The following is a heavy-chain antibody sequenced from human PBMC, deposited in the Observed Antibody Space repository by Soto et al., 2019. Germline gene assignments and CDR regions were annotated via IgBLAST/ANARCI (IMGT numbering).Heavy chain of an antibody. V-gene: IGHV4-59*01. D-gene: IGHD1-26*01. CDR2: IYYSGST. J-gene: IGHJ4*02. CDR3: AREEKRGSFDY. CDR1: GGSISSYY. Sequence: PSETLSLTCTVSGGSISSYYWSWIRQPPGKGLEWIGYIYYSGSTNYNPSLKSRVTISVDTSKNQFSLKLSSVTAADTAVYYCAREEKRGSFDYWGQGTLVTVSS.